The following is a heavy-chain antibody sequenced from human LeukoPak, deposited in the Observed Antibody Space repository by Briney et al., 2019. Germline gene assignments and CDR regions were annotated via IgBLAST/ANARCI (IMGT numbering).Heavy chain of an antibody. D-gene: IGHD3-22*01. J-gene: IGHJ4*02. CDR1: EFTFSSYW. CDR3: AREGYYDSSGYSIRFSY. Sequence: GGSLRLSCEASEFTFSSYWMHWVRQAPGKGLVWVSRINSDGRTTIYADSVKGRFTITRDNAKNTLYLQMNSLRAEDTAVYYCAREGYYDSSGYSIRFSYWGQGTLVTVSS. CDR2: INSDGRTT. V-gene: IGHV3-74*01.